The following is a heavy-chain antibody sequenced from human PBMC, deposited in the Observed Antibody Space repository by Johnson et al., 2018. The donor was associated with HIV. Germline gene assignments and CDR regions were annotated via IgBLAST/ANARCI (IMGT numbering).Heavy chain of an antibody. D-gene: IGHD3/OR15-3a*01. J-gene: IGHJ3*02. CDR2: IRHDGSNK. V-gene: IGHV3-30*02. CDR3: APWTAI. Sequence: QVQLVESGGGVVQPGGSLRLSCAVFGFTFSSYGMHWVRQAPGKGLEWVAFIRHDGSNKYFADSVKGRFIISRDNSKNTLYLQMNSLRAEDTAVYYCAPWTAIWGQGTMVTVSS. CDR1: GFTFSSYG.